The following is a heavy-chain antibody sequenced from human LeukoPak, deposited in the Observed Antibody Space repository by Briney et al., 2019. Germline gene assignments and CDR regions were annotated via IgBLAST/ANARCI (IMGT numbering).Heavy chain of an antibody. V-gene: IGHV1-18*01. CDR3: ARDTRGTYYDILTGYYKTDY. Sequence: ASVTVSFKASGYTFTSYGISWVRQAPGQGLEWMGWISAYNGNTNYAQKLQGRVTMTTDTSTSTAYMELRSLRSDDTAVYYCARDTRGTYYDILTGYYKTDYWGQGTLVTVSS. CDR1: GYTFTSYG. J-gene: IGHJ4*02. D-gene: IGHD3-9*01. CDR2: ISAYNGNT.